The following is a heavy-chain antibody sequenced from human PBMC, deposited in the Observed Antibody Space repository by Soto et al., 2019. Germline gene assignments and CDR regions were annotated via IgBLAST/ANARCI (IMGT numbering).Heavy chain of an antibody. D-gene: IGHD3-16*02. CDR3: ARHRKAFGGVIGNFDY. Sequence: QLQLQESGPGLVKPSETLSLTCTVSGGSISSSSYYWSWIRQPPGKGLEWIGSIYYRGTTYYNPALTTRVTISVDTSKTQFSLKLSSVTAADTAVYYCARHRKAFGGVIGNFDYWGQGTLVTVSS. CDR2: IYYRGTT. J-gene: IGHJ4*02. V-gene: IGHV4-39*01. CDR1: GGSISSSSYY.